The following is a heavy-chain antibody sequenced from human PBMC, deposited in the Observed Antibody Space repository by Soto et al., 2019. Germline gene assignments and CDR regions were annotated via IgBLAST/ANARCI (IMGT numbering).Heavy chain of an antibody. J-gene: IGHJ5*02. V-gene: IGHV4-31*03. Sequence: QVQLQESGPGLVKPSQTLSLTCTVSGGSISSGDYYWSWIRQHPGKGLEWIGYIYYSGSTYYNPSVXXRXAISVDTSKNQFSLKLSSVTAADTAVYYCARWWSGSRQGFDPWGQGTLVTVSS. CDR3: ARWWSGSRQGFDP. CDR2: IYYSGST. D-gene: IGHD3-3*01. CDR1: GGSISSGDYY.